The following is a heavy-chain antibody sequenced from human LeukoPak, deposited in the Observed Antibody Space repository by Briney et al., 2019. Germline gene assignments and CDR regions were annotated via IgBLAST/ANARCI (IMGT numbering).Heavy chain of an antibody. Sequence: PSETLSLTCTVSGASISSSSHCWGWIRQPPGKGLEWTGSIYNSGNTYYSPSLKSRVTISVGTSKKHFSLKLRSVTAADTAVYYCVRGWSRGAFDIWGQGTMVTVSS. V-gene: IGHV4-39*02. J-gene: IGHJ3*02. CDR1: GASISSSSHC. CDR2: IYNSGNT. D-gene: IGHD2-15*01. CDR3: VRGWSRGAFDI.